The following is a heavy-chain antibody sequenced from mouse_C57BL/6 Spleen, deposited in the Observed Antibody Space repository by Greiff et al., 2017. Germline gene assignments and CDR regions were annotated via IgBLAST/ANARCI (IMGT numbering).Heavy chain of an antibody. D-gene: IGHD1-1*01. CDR1: GYTFTSYG. Sequence: QVQLQQSGAELARPGASVKLSCKASGYTFTSYGISWVKQRTGQGLEWIGEIYPRSGNTYYNEKFKGKATLTADKSSSTAYMELRSLTSEDSAVYFCARSVDYYGSSYVDWYFDVWGTGTTVTVSS. CDR3: ARSVDYYGSSYVDWYFDV. V-gene: IGHV1-81*01. CDR2: IYPRSGNT. J-gene: IGHJ1*03.